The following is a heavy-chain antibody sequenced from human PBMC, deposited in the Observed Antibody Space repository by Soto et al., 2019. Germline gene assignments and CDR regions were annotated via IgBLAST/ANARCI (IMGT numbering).Heavy chain of an antibody. V-gene: IGHV3-30-3*01. CDR2: ISYDTNNK. D-gene: IGHD3-10*01. CDR3: AIPRMVRVVLQYYFDY. CDR1: GFTFSSYA. Sequence: QVQLVESGGGVVQPGRSLRLSCAASGFTFSSYAMHWVRQAPGKGLEWVAIISYDTNNKYYADSVKGRFTISRDNCKNTWYLRMNSRIAEDTAVYYCAIPRMVRVVLQYYFDYWGQGTLVTVSS. J-gene: IGHJ4*02.